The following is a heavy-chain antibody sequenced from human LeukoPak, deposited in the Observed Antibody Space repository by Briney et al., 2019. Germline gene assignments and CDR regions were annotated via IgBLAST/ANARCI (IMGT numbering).Heavy chain of an antibody. CDR1: GFTFSSYG. V-gene: IGHV3-30*02. CDR3: AKNPPRAAGGSEPDY. Sequence: GGSLRLSCAASGFTFSSYGMHWVREAPGKGLEWVAFIRYDGSNKYYADSVKGRFTISRDNSKNTLYLQMNSLRAEDTAVYYCAKNPPRAAGGSEPDYWGQGTLVTVSS. D-gene: IGHD1-14*01. CDR2: IRYDGSNK. J-gene: IGHJ4*02.